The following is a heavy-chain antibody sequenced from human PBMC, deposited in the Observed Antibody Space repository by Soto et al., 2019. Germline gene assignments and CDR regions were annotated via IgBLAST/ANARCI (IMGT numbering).Heavy chain of an antibody. Sequence: SETLARNCAVSNSSVDNTSYYMGWNRQPPGKGLEWIGSIYYSGITYSNPSLKSRVTVSVDTSKNQFSLKLTSVTAADTAMYYCASSNWGRNFDYWGQGTVVTVSS. CDR1: NSSVDNTSYY. CDR2: IYYSGIT. CDR3: ASSNWGRNFDY. D-gene: IGHD7-27*01. J-gene: IGHJ4*02. V-gene: IGHV4-39*01.